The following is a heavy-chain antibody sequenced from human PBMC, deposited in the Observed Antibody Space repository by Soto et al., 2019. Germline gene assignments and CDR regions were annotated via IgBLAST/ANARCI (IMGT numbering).Heavy chain of an antibody. CDR1: GFTFSNAR. CDR3: TTAPYYYDSSGYYLFDY. J-gene: IGHJ4*02. Sequence: GGSLRLSCAASGFTFSNARMSWVRQAPGKGLEWVGRIKSKTDGGTTGYAAPVKGRFTISRDDSKNTLYLQMNSLKTEDTAVYYCTTAPYYYDSSGYYLFDYWGQGTLVTVSS. D-gene: IGHD3-22*01. V-gene: IGHV3-15*01. CDR2: IKSKTDGGTT.